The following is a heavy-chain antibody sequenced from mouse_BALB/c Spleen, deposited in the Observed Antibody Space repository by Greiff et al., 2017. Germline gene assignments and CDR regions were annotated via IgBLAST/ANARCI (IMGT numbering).Heavy chain of an antibody. CDR2: ISYSGST. D-gene: IGHD4-1*02. CDR3: ARCPQLGYYFDY. Sequence: EVQRVESGPGLVKPSQSLSLTCTVTGYSITSDYAWNWIRQFPGNKLEWMGYISYSGSTSYNPSLKSRISITRDTSKNQFFLQLNSVTTEDTATYYCARCPQLGYYFDYWGQGTTLTVSS. CDR1: GYSITSDYA. V-gene: IGHV3-2*02. J-gene: IGHJ2*01.